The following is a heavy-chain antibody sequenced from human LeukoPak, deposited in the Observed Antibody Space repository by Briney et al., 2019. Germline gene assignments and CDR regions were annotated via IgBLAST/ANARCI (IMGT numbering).Heavy chain of an antibody. Sequence: PGGSLRLSCAASGFTFGSYWMSWVRQAPGKGLEWVANIKQDGSEKNYVDSVKGRFTISRDNSKNTLYLQMDSLRAEDTAVYYCARDGIRGEHWGQGTLVTVSS. V-gene: IGHV3-7*01. J-gene: IGHJ4*02. CDR1: GFTFGSYW. CDR2: IKQDGSEK. CDR3: ARDGIRGEH. D-gene: IGHD3-16*01.